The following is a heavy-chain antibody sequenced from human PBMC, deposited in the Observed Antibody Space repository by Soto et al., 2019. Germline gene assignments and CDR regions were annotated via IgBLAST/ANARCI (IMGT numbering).Heavy chain of an antibody. CDR3: ARAYGDYVFDY. Sequence: PSETLSLTCTVSGGSISSYYWSWIRQPPGKGLEWIGYIYYSRSTNYNPSLKSRVTISVDTSKNQFSLKLSSVTAADTAVYYCARAYGDYVFDYWGQGTLVTVSS. CDR2: IYYSRST. J-gene: IGHJ4*02. CDR1: GGSISSYY. V-gene: IGHV4-59*01. D-gene: IGHD4-17*01.